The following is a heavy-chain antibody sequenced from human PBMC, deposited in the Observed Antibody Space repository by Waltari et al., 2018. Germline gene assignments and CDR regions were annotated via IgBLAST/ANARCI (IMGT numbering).Heavy chain of an antibody. CDR3: ARDAGSGKQDAFDI. V-gene: IGHV4-38-2*02. D-gene: IGHD3-10*01. CDR2: IYHSGST. Sequence: QVQLQESGPGLVKPSETLSLICTVSGYSISSDYYWGWIRQPPGTGLEWIGSIYHSGSTYYNPSLKSRVTISVDTSKNQFSLKLSSVTAADTAVYYCARDAGSGKQDAFDIWGQGTMVTVSS. J-gene: IGHJ3*02. CDR1: GYSISSDYY.